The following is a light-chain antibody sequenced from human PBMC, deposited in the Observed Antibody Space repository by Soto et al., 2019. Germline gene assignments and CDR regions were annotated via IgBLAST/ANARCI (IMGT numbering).Light chain of an antibody. J-gene: IGKJ1*01. CDR3: LQXNXXPWT. V-gene: IGKV1-17*01. CDR1: QGIRND. Sequence: DIQMTQSPSSLSASVGDRVTITCRASQGIRNDLGWYQQKPGKAPKRLIYAASSLQSGVPSRFSGSGSGIXXXXXXXXXXXXDXXTYYCLQXNXXPWTFGQGTKVE. CDR2: AAS.